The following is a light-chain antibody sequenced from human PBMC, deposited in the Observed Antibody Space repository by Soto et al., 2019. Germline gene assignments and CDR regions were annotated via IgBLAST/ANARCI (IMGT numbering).Light chain of an antibody. Sequence: DIVMTQSPDSLAVSLGERATINCKSSQSVLHTSKNENFLAWYQQKPGQAPKLLIYWASTRESGVPDRFSGSGSGTDFTLTISSLQAEDVAVYYCQQYHSTPLTFGGGTKVEI. CDR1: QSVLHTSKNENF. CDR2: WAS. CDR3: QQYHSTPLT. V-gene: IGKV4-1*01. J-gene: IGKJ4*01.